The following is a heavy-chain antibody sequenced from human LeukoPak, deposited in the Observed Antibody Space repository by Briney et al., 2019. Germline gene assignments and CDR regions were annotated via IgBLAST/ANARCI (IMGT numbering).Heavy chain of an antibody. CDR1: GFTFSSYA. J-gene: IGHJ3*02. V-gene: IGHV3-23*01. CDR3: AKDHYYDSSDAFDI. Sequence: SGGSLILSCAASGFTFSSYAMSWVRQAPGKGLEWVSTISGSGGSTYYADSVKGRFIISRDNSKNTLYVQMNSLGAEDTAVYYCAKDHYYDSSDAFDIWGQGTMVTVSS. D-gene: IGHD3-22*01. CDR2: ISGSGGST.